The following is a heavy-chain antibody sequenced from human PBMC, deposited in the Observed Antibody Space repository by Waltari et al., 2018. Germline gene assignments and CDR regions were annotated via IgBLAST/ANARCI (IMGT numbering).Heavy chain of an antibody. CDR1: GLTFSSYG. CDR2: IRYDGSNK. J-gene: IGHJ4*02. CDR3: AKVKGNADY. Sequence: QVQLVESGGGVVQPGGSLRLSCAASGLTFSSYGMHWVRHAPGKGLDWVAFIRYDGSNKYYADSVKGRFTISRDNSKNTLYLQMNSLRAEDTAVYYCAKVKGNADYWGQGTLVTVSS. V-gene: IGHV3-30*02. D-gene: IGHD3-10*01.